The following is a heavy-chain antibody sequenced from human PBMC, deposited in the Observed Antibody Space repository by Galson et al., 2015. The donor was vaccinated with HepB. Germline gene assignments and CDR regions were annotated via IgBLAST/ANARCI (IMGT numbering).Heavy chain of an antibody. J-gene: IGHJ3*01. V-gene: IGHV2-5*02. CDR1: GFSLSTDGVG. Sequence: PALVIPTQTVTLTCTFSGFSLSTDGVGVGWIRQPPGKALEWLALLNWDDDKRYSPSLKSRLTITKDTSKNHVVLTMTNMDPVDTATYYCAYRSWVLDRDAFDVWGQGTMVTVSS. CDR3: AYRSWVLDRDAFDV. CDR2: LNWDDDK. D-gene: IGHD3/OR15-3a*01.